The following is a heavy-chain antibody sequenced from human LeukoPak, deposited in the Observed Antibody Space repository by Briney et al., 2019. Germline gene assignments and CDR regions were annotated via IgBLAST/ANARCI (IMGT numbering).Heavy chain of an antibody. CDR3: ARLNSGWYFDY. CDR2: ISYDGSNK. Sequence: QPGGSLRLSCAASGFTFSSYAMHWVRQAPGKGLEWVAVISYDGSNKYYADSVKGRFTISRDNSKNTLYLQMNSLRAEDTAVYYCARLNSGWYFDYWGQGTLVTVSS. CDR1: GFTFSSYA. J-gene: IGHJ4*02. V-gene: IGHV3-30*04. D-gene: IGHD6-19*01.